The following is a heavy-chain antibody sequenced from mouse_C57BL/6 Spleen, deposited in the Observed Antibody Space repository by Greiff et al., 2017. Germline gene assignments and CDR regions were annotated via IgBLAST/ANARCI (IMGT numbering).Heavy chain of an antibody. J-gene: IGHJ3*01. CDR3: ARHPYYSYYDAAWFAY. CDR2: ISGGGGNT. D-gene: IGHD2-12*01. V-gene: IGHV5-9*01. Sequence: DVKLVESGGGLVKPGGSLKLSCAASGFTFSSYTMSWVRQTPEKRLEWVATISGGGGNTYYPDSVKGRSTISRDNAKNTLYLQMSSLRSEDTALFYCARHPYYSYYDAAWFAYWGQGTLVTVSA. CDR1: GFTFSSYT.